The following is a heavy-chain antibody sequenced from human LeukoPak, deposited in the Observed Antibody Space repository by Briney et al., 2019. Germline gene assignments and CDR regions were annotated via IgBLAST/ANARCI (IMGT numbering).Heavy chain of an antibody. Sequence: ASVKVSCKASGYTFTVYYMHWVRQAPGQGLEWMGWINPNSGGTNYAQKFQGRVTMTRDTSISTAYMELSRLRSDDTAVYYCARDPDSSGYYVTDYWGQGTLVTVSS. V-gene: IGHV1-2*02. CDR1: GYTFTVYY. J-gene: IGHJ4*02. D-gene: IGHD3-22*01. CDR2: INPNSGGT. CDR3: ARDPDSSGYYVTDY.